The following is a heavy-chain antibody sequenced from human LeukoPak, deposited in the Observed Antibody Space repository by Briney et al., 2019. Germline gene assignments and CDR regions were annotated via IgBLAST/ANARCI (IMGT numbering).Heavy chain of an antibody. Sequence: GGSLRLSCAASGFTFSGYAMSWVRQAPGKGLEWVSTTGGSGGSSYYADSVKGRFTISRDNAKNSLYLQMNSLRAEDTAVYYCARPDYSNPYYYYYMDVWGKGTTVTVSS. V-gene: IGHV3-23*01. CDR2: TGGSGGSS. D-gene: IGHD4-11*01. J-gene: IGHJ6*03. CDR1: GFTFSGYA. CDR3: ARPDYSNPYYYYYMDV.